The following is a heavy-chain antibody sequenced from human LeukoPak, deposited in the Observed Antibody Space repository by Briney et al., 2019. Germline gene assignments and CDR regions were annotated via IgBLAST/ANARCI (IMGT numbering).Heavy chain of an antibody. V-gene: IGHV4-39*01. D-gene: IGHD3-3*01. Sequence: PSETLSLTCTVSGGSISSSSYYWGWLRQPPGKGLEWIGSIYCSGSTYYNPSLKSRVTISVDTSKNQFSLKLSSVTAADTAVYYCASAQPPYYDFWSGYYTGEPSYLNWFDPWGQGTLVTVSS. CDR1: GGSISSSSYY. CDR3: ASAQPPYYDFWSGYYTGEPSYLNWFDP. J-gene: IGHJ5*02. CDR2: IYCSGST.